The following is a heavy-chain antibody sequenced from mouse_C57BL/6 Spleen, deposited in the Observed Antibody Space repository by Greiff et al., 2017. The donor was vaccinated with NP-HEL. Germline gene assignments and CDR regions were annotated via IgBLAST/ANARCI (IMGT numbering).Heavy chain of an antibody. Sequence: VQLQQSGPELVKPGASVKISCKASGYAFSSSWMNWVKQRPGKGLEWIGRIYPGDGDTNYNGKFKGKATLTADKSSSTAYMQLSSLTSEDSAVYFCARSPFYSNPCAYWGQGTLVTVSA. D-gene: IGHD2-5*01. J-gene: IGHJ3*01. CDR3: ARSPFYSNPCAY. CDR1: GYAFSSSW. CDR2: IYPGDGDT. V-gene: IGHV1-82*01.